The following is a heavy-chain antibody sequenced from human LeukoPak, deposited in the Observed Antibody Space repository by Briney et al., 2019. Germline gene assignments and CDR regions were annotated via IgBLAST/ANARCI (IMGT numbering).Heavy chain of an antibody. V-gene: IGHV4-4*07. CDR3: ASTYYDFWSGYFNLYYFDY. D-gene: IGHD3-3*01. Sequence: SETLSLTCTVSGGSISSYYWSWIRQPAGKGLEWIGRIYTSGSTNYNPSLKSRVTMSVDTSKNQFSLKLSSVTAADTAVYYCASTYYDFWSGYFNLYYFDYWGQGTLVTVSS. J-gene: IGHJ4*02. CDR2: IYTSGST. CDR1: GGSISSYY.